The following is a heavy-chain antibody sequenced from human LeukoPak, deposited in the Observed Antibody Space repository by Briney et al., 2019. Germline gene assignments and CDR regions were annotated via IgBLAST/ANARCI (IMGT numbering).Heavy chain of an antibody. V-gene: IGHV1-46*01. Sequence: ASVKVSGKASGYTFTTYYMHWVRQAPGQGLEWVGIINPRGGSTTYAQKFQGRVTMTRDTSTSTVYMELSSLKSDDTAVYYCARGGGPGNYPFDFWGQGTLVTVSS. CDR1: GYTFTTYY. D-gene: IGHD1-7*01. J-gene: IGHJ4*02. CDR3: ARGGGPGNYPFDF. CDR2: INPRGGST.